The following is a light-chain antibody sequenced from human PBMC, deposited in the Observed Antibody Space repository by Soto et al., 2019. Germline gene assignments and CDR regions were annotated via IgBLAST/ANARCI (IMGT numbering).Light chain of an antibody. CDR1: QSVSSY. Sequence: EIVLTQSPATLSLSPGERATLSCRASQSVSSYLAWYQQKPGQAPRLLIYDAFNRATGIPARFSGSGSGTDFTLTISFLEPEDFAVYYCQQRSNWPPITFGQGTRLEI. J-gene: IGKJ5*01. V-gene: IGKV3-11*01. CDR2: DAF. CDR3: QQRSNWPPIT.